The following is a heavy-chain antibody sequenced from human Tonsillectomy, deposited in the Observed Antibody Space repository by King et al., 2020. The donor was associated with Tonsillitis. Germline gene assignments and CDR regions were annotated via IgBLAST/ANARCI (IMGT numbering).Heavy chain of an antibody. Sequence: VQLVESGGGLVQPGGSLRLSCAASGFTFSSYSMNWVRQAPGKGLEWVSFISSSSKSIFYADSVKGRFNVSRDNAKNSLYLQVNNLRAEDTAVYYCTRDLSSFFEPDDLFDVWGQGAMVSVSS. J-gene: IGHJ3*01. V-gene: IGHV3-48*01. CDR1: GFTFSSYS. CDR3: TRDLSSFFEPDDLFDV. D-gene: IGHD6-13*01. CDR2: ISSSSKSI.